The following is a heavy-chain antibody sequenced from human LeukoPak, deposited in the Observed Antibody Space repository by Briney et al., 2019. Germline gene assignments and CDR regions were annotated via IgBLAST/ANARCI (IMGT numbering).Heavy chain of an antibody. D-gene: IGHD2-15*01. CDR1: GYSFTSYW. Sequence: GESLKISCQGSGYSFTSYWIGWVRPMPGKGLEWMGIIYPGDSDTRYSPSFQGQATISADKSISTAYLQWSSLKASDTAMYYCARLRSVFSWFDPWGQGTLVTVSS. CDR2: IYPGDSDT. CDR3: ARLRSVFSWFDP. V-gene: IGHV5-51*01. J-gene: IGHJ5*02.